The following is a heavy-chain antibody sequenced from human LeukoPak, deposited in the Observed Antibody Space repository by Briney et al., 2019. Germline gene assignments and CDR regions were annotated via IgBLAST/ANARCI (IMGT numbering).Heavy chain of an antibody. D-gene: IGHD3-9*01. CDR1: GFTFVSYG. CDR2: IQYGASYQ. CDR3: TKDQGTTGSYDY. J-gene: IGHJ4*02. Sequence: PGGSLRLPCAASGFTFVSYGMHWVRQAPGQRLEWLAFIQYGASYQFYADSVKGRFTISRDDSKNTLYLEMKRLTPEDTATYYCTKDQGTTGSYDYWGRGTLVTVPS. V-gene: IGHV3-30*02.